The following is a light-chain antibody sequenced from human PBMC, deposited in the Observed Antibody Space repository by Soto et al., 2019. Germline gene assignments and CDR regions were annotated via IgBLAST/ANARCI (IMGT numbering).Light chain of an antibody. V-gene: IGKV3-11*01. CDR3: QQRRNSPPGGWT. J-gene: IGKJ1*01. Sequence: EIVLTQSPATLSLSPGERATLSCRASQSVSSYLVWYQQKPGQAPRLLIYDASNRATGIPARFSGSGSGTDFTLTISSLEPEDFAVYYCQQRRNSPPGGWTFGHGTKVEIK. CDR1: QSVSSY. CDR2: DAS.